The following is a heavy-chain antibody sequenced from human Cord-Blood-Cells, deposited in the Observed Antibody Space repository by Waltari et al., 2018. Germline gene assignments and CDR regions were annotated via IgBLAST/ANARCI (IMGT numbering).Heavy chain of an antibody. CDR2: IYYSGST. Sequence: QVQLQESGPGLVKPSEPLSLTCTVSGGSISSYYWSWIRQPPGKGLEWIGYIYYSGSTNYNPSLKSRVTISVDTSKNQFSLKLSSVTAADTAVYYWARGPDYYVDAFDIWGQGTMVTVSS. D-gene: IGHD3-10*02. J-gene: IGHJ3*02. CDR3: ARGPDYYVDAFDI. V-gene: IGHV4-59*01. CDR1: GGSISSYY.